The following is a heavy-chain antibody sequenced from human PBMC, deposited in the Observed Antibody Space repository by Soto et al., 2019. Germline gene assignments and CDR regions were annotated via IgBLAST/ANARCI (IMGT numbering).Heavy chain of an antibody. CDR2: IIPFFGTT. Sequence: QVQLVQSGAEVKKPGSSVKVSCKTSGGSLVTFALSWVRQAPGQGLEWMGGIIPFFGTTNYAQRFQGRLPITTDGSTGTTDMELSSLRSEDTALYYCAREACNTTACYTNEIDSWGQGTLVTVSS. CDR1: GGSLVTFA. D-gene: IGHD2-15*01. V-gene: IGHV1-69*01. CDR3: AREACNTTACYTNEIDS. J-gene: IGHJ4*02.